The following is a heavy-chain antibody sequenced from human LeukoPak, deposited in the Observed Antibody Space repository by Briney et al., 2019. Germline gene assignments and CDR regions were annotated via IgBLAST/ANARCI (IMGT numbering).Heavy chain of an antibody. CDR1: GYTFTNYY. D-gene: IGHD2-8*01. CDR3: ARVPYCSNGICYTHYYCDY. Sequence: ASVKVSCKASGYTFTNYYMHWVRQAPGQGLEWMGTINPSGGSTTYAQKFQGRVTMTRDTSTSTVYMELSSLRSEDTAVYYCARVPYCSNGICYTHYYCDYWGQGTLVTVSS. J-gene: IGHJ4*02. CDR2: INPSGGST. V-gene: IGHV1-46*01.